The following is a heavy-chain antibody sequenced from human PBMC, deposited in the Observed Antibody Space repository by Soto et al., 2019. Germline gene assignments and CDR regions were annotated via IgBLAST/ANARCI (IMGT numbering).Heavy chain of an antibody. D-gene: IGHD1-26*01. CDR1: GGTFSRYA. CDR2: IIPIFGTA. Sequence: GASVKVSCKASGGTFSRYASSWVRQAPGQGLEWMGGIIPIFGTANYAQKFQGRVTITADESTSTAYMELSSLRFEDTAVYYCARAIVGPTTTGWLDPWGQGTLVTVSS. CDR3: ARAIVGPTTTGWLDP. J-gene: IGHJ5*02. V-gene: IGHV1-69*13.